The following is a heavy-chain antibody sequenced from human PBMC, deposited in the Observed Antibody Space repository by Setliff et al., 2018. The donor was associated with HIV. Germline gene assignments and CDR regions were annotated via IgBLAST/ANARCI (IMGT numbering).Heavy chain of an antibody. V-gene: IGHV4-59*11. J-gene: IGHJ4*02. CDR2: IYSTGST. CDR1: GASISSHY. D-gene: IGHD4-17*01. CDR3: AKGAGFYGDYTFDA. Sequence: SETLSLTCTVSGASISSHYWSWIRQSPGKELEWIGYIYSTGSTNYNPSLQSRVTISMDASQNNFSLKLTSVTPADTAVYFCAKGAGFYGDYTFDAWGQGSLVTVPQ.